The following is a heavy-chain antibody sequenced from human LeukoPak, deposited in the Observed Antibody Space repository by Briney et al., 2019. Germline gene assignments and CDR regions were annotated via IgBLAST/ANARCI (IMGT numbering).Heavy chain of an antibody. D-gene: IGHD1-1*01. CDR1: GGSISSGGYS. Sequence: NPSETLSLTCAVSGGSISSGGYSWSWLRQPQGQGLEWIGYIYHSGSTYYNPSLKSPVTISEDRSKNQFSLKLSSVTAADTAVYYCAGDVRGNQDYWGQGTLVTVSS. J-gene: IGHJ4*02. V-gene: IGHV4-30-2*01. CDR2: IYHSGST. CDR3: AGDVRGNQDY.